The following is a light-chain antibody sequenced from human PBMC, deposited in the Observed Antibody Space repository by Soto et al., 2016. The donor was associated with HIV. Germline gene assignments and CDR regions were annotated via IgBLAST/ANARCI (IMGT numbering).Light chain of an antibody. J-gene: IGLJ2*01. CDR3: QVWDSRSDGL. Sequence: SYVLTQPSSVSVAPGKAATITCGGKNIGSQDIHWYQQKPGQAPVLVVYDDRARASGIPDRFSGSHSGDTATLTISRVEVGDEADYYCQVWDSRSDGLFGGGTRLTVL. CDR2: DDR. CDR1: NIGSQD. V-gene: IGLV3-21*03.